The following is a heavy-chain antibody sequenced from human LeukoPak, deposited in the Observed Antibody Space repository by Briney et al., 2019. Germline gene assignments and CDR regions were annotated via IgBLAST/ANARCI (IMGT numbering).Heavy chain of an antibody. Sequence: GGSLRLSCAASGFAFSSDAMSWVRQAPGKGLEWVSSIGGSGGSIYCAESVKGRFTISTDNSKNTLSVQMNSLRAEDTVIYYCAKSISGVIPPYYFDYWGQGTLVTVSS. J-gene: IGHJ4*02. CDR2: IGGSGGSI. D-gene: IGHD3-3*01. V-gene: IGHV3-23*01. CDR1: GFAFSSDA. CDR3: AKSISGVIPPYYFDY.